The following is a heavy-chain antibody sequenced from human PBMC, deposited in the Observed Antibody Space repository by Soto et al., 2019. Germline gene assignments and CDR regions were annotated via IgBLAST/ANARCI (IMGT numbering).Heavy chain of an antibody. CDR1: GDSFSRST. CDR3: ASLYDDTSGKFDY. Sequence: QVQLVQSGAEVKRPGSSVKVSCKASGDSFSRSTFSWVRQALGQGLEWMGRFIPMLGIANYAQTFQGRVTITADKSTSTAYMDLSSLRSEDTAVYYCASLYDDTSGKFDYWGQGTLVTVSS. V-gene: IGHV1-69*02. J-gene: IGHJ4*02. D-gene: IGHD3-22*01. CDR2: FIPMLGIA.